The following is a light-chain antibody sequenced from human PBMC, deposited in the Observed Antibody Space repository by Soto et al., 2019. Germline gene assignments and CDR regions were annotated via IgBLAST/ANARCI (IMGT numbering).Light chain of an antibody. V-gene: IGLV1-40*01. CDR2: GDN. CDR1: SSNIGANYD. Sequence: QSVLSQPPSVSGAPGQRITISCTGSSSNIGANYDVHWYRQVPGTAPNLLMSGDNNRPSGVADRFSGSKSGTSASLAITRLQAEDEADYYCQSYDSSLNRVFGTGTKLTVL. J-gene: IGLJ1*01. CDR3: QSYDSSLNRV.